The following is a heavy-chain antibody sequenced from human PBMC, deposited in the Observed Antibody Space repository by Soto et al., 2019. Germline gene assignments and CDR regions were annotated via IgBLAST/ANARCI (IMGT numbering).Heavy chain of an antibody. CDR2: IIPIFGTA. J-gene: IGHJ4*02. CDR3: ARDSNPYYYDSSGPLDY. CDR1: GGTFSSYA. V-gene: IGHV1-69*01. Sequence: SVKVSCKASGGTFSSYAISWVRQAPVQGLEWMGGIIPIFGTANYAQKFQGRVTITADESTSTAYMELSRLRSEDTAVYYCARDSNPYYYDSSGPLDYWGQGTLVTVSS. D-gene: IGHD3-22*01.